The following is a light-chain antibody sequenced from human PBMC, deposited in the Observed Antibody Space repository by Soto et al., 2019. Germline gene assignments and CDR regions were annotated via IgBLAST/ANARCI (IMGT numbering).Light chain of an antibody. CDR1: SSNIGSNY. CDR2: SNN. CDR3: AAWDDSLSGRV. V-gene: IGLV1-47*02. J-gene: IGLJ3*02. Sequence: QPVLTQPPSASGTPGQRVTISCSGSSSNIGSNYVYWYQQLPGTAPKLLIYSNNQRPSGVPDRFSGSKSGTSASLAISGLRSEDEAYYYCAAWDDSLSGRVFGGGTKLTVL.